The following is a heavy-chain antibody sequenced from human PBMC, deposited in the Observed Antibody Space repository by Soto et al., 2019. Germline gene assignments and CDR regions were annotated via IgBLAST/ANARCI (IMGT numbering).Heavy chain of an antibody. J-gene: IGHJ6*02. CDR1: GFTVSSNY. V-gene: IGHV3-66*03. CDR3: ARAQGGGSCLPRAQLYMDV. CDR2: IYSSGST. D-gene: IGHD1-26*01. Sequence: GGSLRLSCAASGFTVSSNYMSWVRQAPGKGLEWVSVIYSSGSTYYADSVKGRFTISRDNSKNKLYLQMNSRRAEDTAVYDCARAQGGGSCLPRAQLYMDVWGQGTTVTVSS.